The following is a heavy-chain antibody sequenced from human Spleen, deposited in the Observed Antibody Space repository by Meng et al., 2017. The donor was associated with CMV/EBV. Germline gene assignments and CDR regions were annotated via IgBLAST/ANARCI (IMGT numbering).Heavy chain of an antibody. V-gene: IGHV3-23*01. J-gene: IGHJ4*02. D-gene: IGHD6-19*01. CDR1: GFIFSNYA. CDR2: FSDSAGNT. Sequence: GESLKISCAASGFIFSNYALSWVRQAPGKGLEWVSTFSDSAGNTYYADSVKGRFTISRDNSKNTLYLQMNSLRAEDTAVYYCAKDLSWGGGWSQWGQGTLVTVSS. CDR3: AKDLSWGGGWSQ.